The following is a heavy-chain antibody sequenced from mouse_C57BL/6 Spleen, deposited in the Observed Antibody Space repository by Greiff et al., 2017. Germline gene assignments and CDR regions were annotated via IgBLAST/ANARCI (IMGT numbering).Heavy chain of an antibody. CDR2: IWSGGST. V-gene: IGHV2-2*01. J-gene: IGHJ2*01. CDR1: GFSLTSYG. Sequence: VKLVESGPGLVQPSQSLSITCTASGFSLTSYGVHWVRQSPGKGLEWLGVIWSGGSTAYNAAFISRLSISKDNSKSQVFFKMNSLQADDTAIYYCARGLGRAYFDYWGQGTTLTVSS. D-gene: IGHD4-1*01. CDR3: ARGLGRAYFDY.